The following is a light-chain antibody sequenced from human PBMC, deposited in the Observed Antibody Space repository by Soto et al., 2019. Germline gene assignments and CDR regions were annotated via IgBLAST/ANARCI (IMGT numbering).Light chain of an antibody. Sequence: EIVLTQSPGTLSLSPGERATLSCRASQRVSSSYLAWYQQKPGQAPRLLIYGASSRATGIPDRFSGSGSGTDFTLTISRLEPEDFAVYNCQQYGSSPPITFGQGTRLEIK. V-gene: IGKV3-20*01. CDR1: QRVSSSY. J-gene: IGKJ5*01. CDR2: GAS. CDR3: QQYGSSPPIT.